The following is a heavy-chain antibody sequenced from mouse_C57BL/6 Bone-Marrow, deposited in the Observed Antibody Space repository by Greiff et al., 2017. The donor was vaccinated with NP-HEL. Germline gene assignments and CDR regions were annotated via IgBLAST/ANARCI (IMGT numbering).Heavy chain of an antibody. Sequence: LVESGAELVRPGASVKLSCKASGYTFTDYYINWVKQRPGQGLEWIARIYPGSGNTYYNEKFKGKATLTAEKSSSTAYMQLSSLTSEDSAVYFCARGPNWGYYFDYWGQGTTLTVSS. D-gene: IGHD4-1*01. J-gene: IGHJ2*01. CDR2: IYPGSGNT. CDR3: ARGPNWGYYFDY. CDR1: GYTFTDYY. V-gene: IGHV1-76*01.